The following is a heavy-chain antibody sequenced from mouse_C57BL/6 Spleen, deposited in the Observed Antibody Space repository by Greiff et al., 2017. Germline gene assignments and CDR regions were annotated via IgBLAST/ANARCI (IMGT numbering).Heavy chain of an antibody. CDR1: GFTFSDYG. CDR2: ISSGSSTI. D-gene: IGHD4-1*01. Sequence: EVKLVESGGGLVKPGGSLKLSCAASGFTFSDYGMHWVRQAPEKGLEWVAYISSGSSTIYYADTVKGRFTISRDNAKNTLFLQMTSLRSEDTAMYYCARERNWGPSWYFDVWGTGTTVTVSS. CDR3: ARERNWGPSWYFDV. J-gene: IGHJ1*03. V-gene: IGHV5-17*01.